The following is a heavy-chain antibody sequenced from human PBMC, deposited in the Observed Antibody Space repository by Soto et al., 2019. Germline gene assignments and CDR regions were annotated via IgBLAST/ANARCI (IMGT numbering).Heavy chain of an antibody. D-gene: IGHD5-18*01. CDR1: GFTFSSYA. Sequence: PGGSLRLSCAASGFTFSSYALHWVRQAPGKGLEWVAVISYDERIKDYADSVKGRVTISRDDSKNTLYLQMNILSPEDTAVYYCAIDFFPHRALDSALVLGFDYWGQGTQVTVSS. J-gene: IGHJ4*02. V-gene: IGHV3-30*04. CDR3: AIDFFPHRALDSALVLGFDY. CDR2: ISYDERIK.